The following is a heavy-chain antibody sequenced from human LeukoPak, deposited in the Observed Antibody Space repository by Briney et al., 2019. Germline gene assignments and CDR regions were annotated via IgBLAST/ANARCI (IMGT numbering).Heavy chain of an antibody. J-gene: IGHJ4*02. D-gene: IGHD3-22*01. CDR1: AGTFSSYA. Sequence: GASVNVSCKSAAGTFSSYAISWVRQAPGQGLEWMGGIIPIFGAANYAQKVQGRVTITADESTSTAYMELSSLRSEDTAVYYCARRGDSSGYYYFDYWGQGTLVTVSS. CDR3: ARRGDSSGYYYFDY. V-gene: IGHV1-69*13. CDR2: IIPIFGAA.